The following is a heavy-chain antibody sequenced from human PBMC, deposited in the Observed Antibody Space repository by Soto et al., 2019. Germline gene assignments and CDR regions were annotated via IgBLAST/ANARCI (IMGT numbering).Heavy chain of an antibody. J-gene: IGHJ4*02. CDR1: GFTFDDYA. Sequence: EVQLEESGGALVQPGRSLRLSCAASGFTFDDYAMYWVRQVLGKGLEWVSSISWNSGNIGYADSVKGRFTTSRDNAENSLYLQMNSLRPEDTALYYCVRSKGGYSYGTPYDYGSQGTLVTVSS. CDR2: ISWNSGNI. CDR3: VRSKGGYSYGTPYDY. D-gene: IGHD5-18*01. V-gene: IGHV3-9*01.